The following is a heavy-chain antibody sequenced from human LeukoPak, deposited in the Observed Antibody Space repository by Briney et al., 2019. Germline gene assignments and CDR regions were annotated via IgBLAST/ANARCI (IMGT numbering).Heavy chain of an antibody. V-gene: IGHV3-74*01. D-gene: IGHD4-17*01. J-gene: IGHJ5*02. CDR1: GFTFSSYW. Sequence: PGGSLRLSCAAYGFTFSSYWMQWLRQAPGKGLVWVSRINSDGSSTSYADSVKGRFTISRDNAKNTLYLQMNSLRAEDKAVYYCARDPFSTTVTTYWFDPWGQGTLVTVSS. CDR2: INSDGSST. CDR3: ARDPFSTTVTTYWFDP.